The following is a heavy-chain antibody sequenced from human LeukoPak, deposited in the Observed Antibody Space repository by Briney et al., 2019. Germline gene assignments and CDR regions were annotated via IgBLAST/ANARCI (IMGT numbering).Heavy chain of an antibody. J-gene: IGHJ4*02. CDR2: INHSGST. D-gene: IGHD6-13*01. V-gene: IGHV4-34*01. CDR1: GGSFSGYY. CDR3: ARGRPIAGAVLNLDY. Sequence: SETLSLTCAVYGGSFSGYYWSWIRQPPGKGLEWIREINHSGSTNYNPSLKSRVTISVDTSKNQFSLKLSSVTAADTAVYYCARGRPIAGAVLNLDYWGQGTLVTVSS.